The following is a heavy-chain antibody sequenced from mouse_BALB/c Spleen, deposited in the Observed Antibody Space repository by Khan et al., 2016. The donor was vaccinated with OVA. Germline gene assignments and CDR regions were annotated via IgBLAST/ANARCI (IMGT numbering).Heavy chain of an antibody. CDR1: GYTFTSYS. Sequence: QVQLKQSRAELARPGASVKMSCTASGYTFTSYSIHWVSQRPGQAPEWIGHINPSNDNTNYNPNFKDKATLIVDKSSTTAYLQLSSLTSEDSAVLYCVGEGAYHRSEGWLAYWGQGTLVTVSA. D-gene: IGHD2-14*01. V-gene: IGHV1-4*01. CDR2: INPSNDNT. CDR3: VGEGAYHRSEGWLAY. J-gene: IGHJ3*01.